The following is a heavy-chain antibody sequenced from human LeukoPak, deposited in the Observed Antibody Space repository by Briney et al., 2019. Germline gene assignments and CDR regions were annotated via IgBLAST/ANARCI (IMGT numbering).Heavy chain of an antibody. CDR1: GYTFTSYY. J-gene: IGHJ4*02. CDR3: ARAGSSSRWVNDY. D-gene: IGHD6-13*01. CDR2: INPNSGGT. Sequence: ASVKVSCKASGYTFTSYYMHWVRQAPGQGLEWMGWINPNSGGTNYAQKFQGRVTMTRDTSISTAYMDLSRLRSDDTAVYYCARAGSSSRWVNDYWGQGTLVTVSS. V-gene: IGHV1-2*02.